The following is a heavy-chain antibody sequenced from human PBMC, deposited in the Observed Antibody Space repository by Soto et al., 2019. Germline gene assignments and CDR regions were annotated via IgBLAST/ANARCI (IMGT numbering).Heavy chain of an antibody. Sequence: PSETLSLTCSVSSGSISTFYWSWFRQPPGKGLGWIGYIYYSGSTNYNPSLKSRVTLSVVTSRNQFSMKLRSVTAADTAVYYCARGPLIDGFDIWRQGTMVTVSS. CDR2: IYYSGST. CDR3: ARGPLIDGFDI. J-gene: IGHJ3*02. V-gene: IGHV4-59*01. CDR1: SGSISTFY.